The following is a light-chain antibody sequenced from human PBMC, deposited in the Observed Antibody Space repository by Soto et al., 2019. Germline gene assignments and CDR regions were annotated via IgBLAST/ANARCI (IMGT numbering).Light chain of an antibody. V-gene: IGLV2-23*01. Sequence: SALAQPASVSGSPGQSITISCTGASGYVGTYSLASWYQQHPGKAPKVVIYEGHKRPSGVPDRFSGSTSVNTASLTISGLQTDDEADYYCCLYVGATTYVFGTGTKVTVL. CDR2: EGH. CDR1: SGYVGTYSL. J-gene: IGLJ1*01. CDR3: CLYVGATTYV.